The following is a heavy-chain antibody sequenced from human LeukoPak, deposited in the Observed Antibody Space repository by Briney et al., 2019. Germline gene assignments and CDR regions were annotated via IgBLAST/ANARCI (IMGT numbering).Heavy chain of an antibody. D-gene: IGHD3-22*01. Sequence: GGSLRLSCATSGFTFFTYNMNWVRQAPGKGLEWVSGISSSGSSTYYADSAKGRFTISRDNAKNSLYLQMNSLRVEDTAVYYCARGRESYYDSSGYHYTYWGQGALVTVSS. J-gene: IGHJ4*02. CDR2: ISSSGSST. V-gene: IGHV3-21*06. CDR1: GFTFFTYN. CDR3: ARGRESYYDSSGYHYTY.